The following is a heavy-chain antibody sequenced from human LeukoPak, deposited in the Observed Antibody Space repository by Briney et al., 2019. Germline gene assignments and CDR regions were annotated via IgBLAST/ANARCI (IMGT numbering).Heavy chain of an antibody. CDR3: AKGQWLVRYFQH. D-gene: IGHD6-19*01. V-gene: IGHV3-23*01. CDR1: GFTFDDYA. CDR2: ISGSGGST. J-gene: IGHJ1*01. Sequence: GSLRLSCAASGFTFDDYAMHWVRQAPGKGLEWVSAISGSGGSTYYADSVKGRFTISRDNSKNTLYLQMNSLRAEDTAVYYCAKGQWLVRYFQHWGQGTLVTVSS.